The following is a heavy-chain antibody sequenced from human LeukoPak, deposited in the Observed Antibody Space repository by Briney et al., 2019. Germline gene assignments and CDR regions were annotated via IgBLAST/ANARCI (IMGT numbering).Heavy chain of an antibody. D-gene: IGHD1-26*01. Sequence: SETLSLTCTVSGGSITNCCWGWIRQPAGRGLDWIGRISSTGNTAYSPSLQSRVTMSVDTSKNQFSLKLNSVTAADTAVYCCARVPPSYSDSSKIYYYYYVDVWGKGTPVTVSS. CDR3: ARVPPSYSDSSKIYYYYYVDV. V-gene: IGHV4-4*07. CDR1: GGSITNCC. CDR2: ISSTGNT. J-gene: IGHJ6*03.